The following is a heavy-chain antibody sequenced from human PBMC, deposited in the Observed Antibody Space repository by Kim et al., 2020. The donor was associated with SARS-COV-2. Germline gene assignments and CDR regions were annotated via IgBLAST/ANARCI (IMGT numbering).Heavy chain of an antibody. Sequence: GGSLRLSCAASGFTFSSYGMHWVRQAPGKGLEWVAVISYDGSNKYYADSVKGRFTISRDNSKNTLYLQMNSLRAEDTAVYYCAKGPDIVVVPAAPPGGSYFDYWGQGTLVTVSS. J-gene: IGHJ4*02. V-gene: IGHV3-30*18. CDR3: AKGPDIVVVPAAPPGGSYFDY. CDR1: GFTFSSYG. D-gene: IGHD2-2*01. CDR2: ISYDGSNK.